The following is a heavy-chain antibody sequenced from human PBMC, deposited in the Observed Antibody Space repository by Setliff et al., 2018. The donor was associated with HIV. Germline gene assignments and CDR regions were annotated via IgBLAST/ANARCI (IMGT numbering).Heavy chain of an antibody. CDR1: GFSFSTYG. Sequence: PGGSLRLSCVASGFSFSTYGLCWVRQAPGEGLEWVSSINIGRGDKFYADSVQGRFTISRDNANNSLYLQLNSLRVDDTAVYYCTRGQRLTIFGVVIRRDWFDPWGQGTLVTVSS. V-gene: IGHV3-21*04. CDR3: TRGQRLTIFGVVIRRDWFDP. D-gene: IGHD3-3*01. CDR2: INIGRGDK. J-gene: IGHJ5*02.